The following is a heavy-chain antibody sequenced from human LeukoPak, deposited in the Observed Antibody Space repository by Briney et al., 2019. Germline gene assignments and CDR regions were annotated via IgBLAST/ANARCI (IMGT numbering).Heavy chain of an antibody. J-gene: IGHJ4*02. Sequence: GGSLRLSCAASGFTLSSYSMNCVRQAPGKGVEWVSYMCSSGSPIYYADSVKGRFTISRENAKYSLYLQMNSPGAEDTAIYCCARASPQQAFLFDYWGQGTLVTVSS. CDR2: MCSSGSPI. V-gene: IGHV3-48*01. CDR1: GFTLSSYS. D-gene: IGHD1/OR15-1a*01. CDR3: ARASPQQAFLFDY.